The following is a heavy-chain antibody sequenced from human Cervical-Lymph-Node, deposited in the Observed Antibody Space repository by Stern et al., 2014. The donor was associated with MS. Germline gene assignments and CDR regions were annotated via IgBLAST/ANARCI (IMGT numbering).Heavy chain of an antibody. D-gene: IGHD4-11*01. CDR3: ARDDDYTRRAIDY. CDR1: GYTFTYYA. CDR2: ISPSNGNT. Sequence: VHLVESGAEVKKPGASVNVSCKTSGYTFTYYAISWIRQAPGQGLEWVAWISPSNGNTNCVQKLQGRVAMTTDTSTSTAYMELRSLRSDDTAVYYCARDDDYTRRAIDYWGQGTLVTVSS. J-gene: IGHJ4*02. V-gene: IGHV1-18*01.